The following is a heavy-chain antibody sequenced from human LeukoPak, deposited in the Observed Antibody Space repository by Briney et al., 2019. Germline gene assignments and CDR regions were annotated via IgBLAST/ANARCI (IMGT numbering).Heavy chain of an antibody. D-gene: IGHD3-9*01. CDR3: ARDGGQSYDILTGYYNNDWFDP. V-gene: IGHV1-18*01. J-gene: IGHJ5*02. CDR1: GYTFTSYG. CDR2: ISAYNGNT. Sequence: ASVKVSCKASGYTFTSYGISWVRQVPGQGLEWMGWISAYNGNTNYAQYLQGRVTMTTDTSTSTAYMELRSLRSDDTAVYYCARDGGQSYDILTGYYNNDWFDPWGQGTLVTVSS.